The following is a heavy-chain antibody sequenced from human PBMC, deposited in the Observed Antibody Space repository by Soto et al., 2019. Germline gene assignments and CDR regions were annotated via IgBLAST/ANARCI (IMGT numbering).Heavy chain of an antibody. CDR2: ISYSGST. CDR1: GGSISSGNYY. D-gene: IGHD2-15*01. J-gene: IGHJ4*02. CDR3: ATMGTPATGLYFFDY. Sequence: QVQLQESGPGLVKPSQTLSLTCTVSGGSISSGNYYWSWIRQPPGKGLEWIGFISYSGSTYYSTSVKTRVTISAAPPKSQFSLHLSFVTAADTAVYYCATMGTPATGLYFFDYWGQGSLVTVSS. V-gene: IGHV4-30-4*01.